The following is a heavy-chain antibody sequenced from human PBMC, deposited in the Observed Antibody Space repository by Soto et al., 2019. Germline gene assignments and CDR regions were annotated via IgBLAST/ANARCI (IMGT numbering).Heavy chain of an antibody. V-gene: IGHV3-30*18. CDR1: GFTFSFYA. D-gene: IGHD5-18*01. J-gene: IGHJ6*02. Sequence: QVQLVESGGGVVQPGRSLRLSCAASGFTFSFYAMHWVRQAPGKGLEWVAVISYDGSNKYYADSVKGRFTISRDNSKNTLYLQMNSLRAEDTAVYYCAKSREGYSYGYYYYYYGMDVWGQGTTVTVSS. CDR2: ISYDGSNK. CDR3: AKSREGYSYGYYYYYYGMDV.